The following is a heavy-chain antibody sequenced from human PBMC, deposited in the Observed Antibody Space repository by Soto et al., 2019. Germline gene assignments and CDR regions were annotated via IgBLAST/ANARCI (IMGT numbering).Heavy chain of an antibody. CDR2: ISPMFGAA. V-gene: IGHV1-69*01. J-gene: IGHJ4*02. CDR3: AREVQVHTPAFVY. D-gene: IGHD3-10*01. Sequence: QVQLVQSGAEMKKPGSSVKVSCQSSGGTFNTYAMNWVRQASGQGPEWMGDISPMFGAANYAPKFQGRVTITAEESTGTSYMQLSSLTSEDTALYFCAREVQVHTPAFVYWGQGTLVTVSS. CDR1: GGTFNTYA.